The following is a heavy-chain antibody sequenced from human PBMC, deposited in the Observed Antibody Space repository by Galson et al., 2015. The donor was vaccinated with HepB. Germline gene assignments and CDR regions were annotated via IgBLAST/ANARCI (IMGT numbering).Heavy chain of an antibody. CDR2: IWYDGSNK. Sequence: SLRLSCAASGFTFSSYGMHWVRQAPGKGLEWVAVIWYDGSNKYYADSVKGRFTISRDNSKNTLYLQMNSLRAEDTAVYYCARDARVSLFSDYDSSGYYYRPLFGPDYWGQGTLVTVSS. CDR3: ARDARVSLFSDYDSSGYYYRPLFGPDY. V-gene: IGHV3-33*01. CDR1: GFTFSSYG. D-gene: IGHD3-22*01. J-gene: IGHJ4*02.